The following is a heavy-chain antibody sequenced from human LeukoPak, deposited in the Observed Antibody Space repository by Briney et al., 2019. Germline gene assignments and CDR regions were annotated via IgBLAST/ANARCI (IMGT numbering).Heavy chain of an antibody. D-gene: IGHD3-22*01. Sequence: SETLSLTCTVPGGSISSYYWSWIRQPPGKGLEWIGYIYYSGSTNYNPSLKSRVTISVDTSKNQFSLKLSSVTAADTAVYYCARHATYYYDSSGYFHFDYWGQGTLVTVSS. V-gene: IGHV4-59*08. J-gene: IGHJ4*02. CDR3: ARHATYYYDSSGYFHFDY. CDR2: IYYSGST. CDR1: GGSISSYY.